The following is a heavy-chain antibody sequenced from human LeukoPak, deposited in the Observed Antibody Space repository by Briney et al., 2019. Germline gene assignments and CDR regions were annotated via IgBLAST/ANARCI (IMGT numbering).Heavy chain of an antibody. CDR3: ARWHSHGRYFDY. D-gene: IGHD2-21*01. V-gene: IGHV4-59*01. CDR1: GGSIRNNC. Sequence: PSEPLSLTCSVSGGSIRNNCWNWIRQPPGKGLEWIGYTCDSGNTDYKPSLKSRVTISVDTSKNQFSLKLTSATAADTAVYYCARWHSHGRYFDYWGQGALVTVSS. J-gene: IGHJ4*02. CDR2: TCDSGNT.